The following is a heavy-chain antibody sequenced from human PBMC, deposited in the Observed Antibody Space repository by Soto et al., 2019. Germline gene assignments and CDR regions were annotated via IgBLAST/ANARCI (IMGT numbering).Heavy chain of an antibody. CDR3: ASKQQQLDQDPYYYYGMDV. CDR2: IYPGDSDT. Sequence: GESLKISCKGSGYSFTSYWIGWVRQMPGKGLEWMGIIYPGDSDTRYSPSFQGQVTISADKSISTAYLQWSSLKASDTAMYYCASKQQQLDQDPYYYYGMDVWGQGTTVTVSS. D-gene: IGHD6-13*01. CDR1: GYSFTSYW. J-gene: IGHJ6*02. V-gene: IGHV5-51*01.